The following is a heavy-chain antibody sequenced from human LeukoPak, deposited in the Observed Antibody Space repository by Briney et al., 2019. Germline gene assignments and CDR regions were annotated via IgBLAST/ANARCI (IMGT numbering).Heavy chain of an antibody. CDR3: ARATWYGGNPSGAFDI. CDR2: INPSGGST. J-gene: IGHJ3*02. D-gene: IGHD4/OR15-4a*01. Sequence: ASVKVSCKASGYTFTNYYMHWVRQAPGQGLEWMGIINPSGGSTSYAQKFQGRLIMTRDTSTSTVYMELSSLRSEDTAVYYCARATWYGGNPSGAFDIWGQGTIVTVSS. V-gene: IGHV1-46*01. CDR1: GYTFTNYY.